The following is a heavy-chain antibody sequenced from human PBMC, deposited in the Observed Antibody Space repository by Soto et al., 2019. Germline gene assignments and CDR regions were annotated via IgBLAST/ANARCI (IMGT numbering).Heavy chain of an antibody. D-gene: IGHD3-3*01. V-gene: IGHV4-39*01. CDR1: GGSISSSSYY. J-gene: IGHJ6*03. CDR3: ARFDYDFYYYYMDV. Sequence: TSETLSLTCTVSGGSISSSSYYWGWIRQPPGKGLEWIGSIYYSGSTYYNPSLKSRVTISVDTSKNQFSLKLSSVTAADTAVYYCARFDYDFYYYYMDVWGKGTTVTVSS. CDR2: IYYSGST.